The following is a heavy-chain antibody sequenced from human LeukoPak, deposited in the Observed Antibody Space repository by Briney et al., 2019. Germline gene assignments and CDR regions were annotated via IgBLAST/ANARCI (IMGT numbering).Heavy chain of an antibody. CDR1: GGSISSYY. CDR2: IYYSGST. CDR3: AISRGGKVDY. V-gene: IGHV4-59*01. D-gene: IGHD2-15*01. Sequence: SETLSLTCTVSGGSISSYYRSWIRQPPGKGLEWIGYIYYSGSTNYNPSLKSRVTISVDTSKNQFSLKLSSVTAADTAVYYCAISRGGKVDYWGQGTLVTVSS. J-gene: IGHJ4*02.